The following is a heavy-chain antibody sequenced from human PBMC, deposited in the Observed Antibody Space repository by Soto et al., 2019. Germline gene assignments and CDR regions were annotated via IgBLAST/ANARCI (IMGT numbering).Heavy chain of an antibody. Sequence: GGSLRLSCAASGFTFSSYWMHWVRQAPGKGLVWVSRISGDGSSTSYADSVKGRFTISRDNSKDTLYLQMNSLRAEDTAVYYCAKLRSPGPIVVVAGMDVWGQGTTVTVSS. CDR2: ISGDGSST. V-gene: IGHV3-74*01. CDR1: GFTFSSYW. J-gene: IGHJ6*02. D-gene: IGHD3-22*01. CDR3: AKLRSPGPIVVVAGMDV.